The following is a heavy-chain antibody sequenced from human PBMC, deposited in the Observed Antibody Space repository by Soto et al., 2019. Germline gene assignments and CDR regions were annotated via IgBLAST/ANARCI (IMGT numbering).Heavy chain of an antibody. CDR1: GGSISSSSYY. Sequence: PSETLSLTCTVSGGSISSSSYYWGWIRQPPGKGLGWIGSIYYSGSTYYNPSLKSRVTISVDTSKNQFSLKLSYVTAADTAVYYCESYISARDYYDSSGQPNWGQGTLVTVSS. CDR2: IYYSGST. CDR3: ESYISARDYYDSSGQPN. D-gene: IGHD3-22*01. V-gene: IGHV4-39*01. J-gene: IGHJ4*02.